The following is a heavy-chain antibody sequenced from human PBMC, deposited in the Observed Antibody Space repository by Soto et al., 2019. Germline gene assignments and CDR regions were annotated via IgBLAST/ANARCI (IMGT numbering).Heavy chain of an antibody. CDR3: ARDERASCRGGGCFYFAS. CDR2: ISTYNSDT. Sequence: ASVKVSCKSSGYSLTNCGISGVRQAPGQXLEWLGWISTYNSDTNSAPRLQGRLSMTTDTSTSTAYMELRGLTSDDTAVYYCARDERASCRGGGCFYFASWGQGTLVTVSS. V-gene: IGHV1-18*04. CDR1: GYSLTNCG. J-gene: IGHJ4*02. D-gene: IGHD2-15*01.